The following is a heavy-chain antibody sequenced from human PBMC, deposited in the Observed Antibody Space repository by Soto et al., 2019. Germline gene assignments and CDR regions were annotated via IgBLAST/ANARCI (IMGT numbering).Heavy chain of an antibody. D-gene: IGHD3-9*01. Sequence: GGSLRLSCAASGFTFSNAWMNWVRQAPGKGLEWVGRIKSKTDGGTTDYAAPVKGRFTIPRDDSKNTLYLQMNSLKTEDTAVYYCTIQYSKYYDILTGYYKLSDYWGQGTLVTVSS. V-gene: IGHV3-15*07. CDR2: IKSKTDGGTT. CDR3: TIQYSKYYDILTGYYKLSDY. J-gene: IGHJ4*02. CDR1: GFTFSNAW.